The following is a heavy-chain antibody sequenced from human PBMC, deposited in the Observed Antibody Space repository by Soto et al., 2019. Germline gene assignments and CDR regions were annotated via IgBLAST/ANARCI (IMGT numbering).Heavy chain of an antibody. Sequence: QVQLQESGPGLVKPSQTLSLTCTVSGGSISSGGYYWSWIRQHPGKGLEWIGYIYYSGSTYYNPSLKSRVTISVDTSKNRFSLKLSSVTAADTAVYYCASTINLLGLYYYGMDVWGQGTTVTVSS. CDR2: IYYSGST. V-gene: IGHV4-31*03. J-gene: IGHJ6*02. D-gene: IGHD3-16*01. CDR3: ASTINLLGLYYYGMDV. CDR1: GGSISSGGYY.